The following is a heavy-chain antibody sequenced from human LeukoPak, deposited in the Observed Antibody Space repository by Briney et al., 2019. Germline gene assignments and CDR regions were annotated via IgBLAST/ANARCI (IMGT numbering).Heavy chain of an antibody. CDR3: ATDRFYNTFDY. J-gene: IGHJ4*02. Sequence: GGSLRLSCAASAITFSNSWMNWVRQAPGEGQEWVATIKPDGSEKWYVNSVKGRFTISRDNAKNSLYLQMDSLRVDDTAVYYCATDRFYNTFDYWGQGTLVTVSS. CDR2: IKPDGSEK. V-gene: IGHV3-7*01. CDR1: AITFSNSW. D-gene: IGHD3-10*01.